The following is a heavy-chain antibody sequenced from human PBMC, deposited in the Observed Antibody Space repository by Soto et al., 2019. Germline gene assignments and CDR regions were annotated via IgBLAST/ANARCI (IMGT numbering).Heavy chain of an antibody. Sequence: QVQLVQSGAEVKKPGASVKVSCKASGYTFTASFFHWVRQAPGHGLEWMGIIEPTGGSTSYAQKFQGRVTVTRDTSTSTVYMELSSLRCEDTAVYYCARDHPPPYNLDTGGYLDYWGQVTLVNVSS. J-gene: IGHJ4*02. CDR2: IEPTGGST. V-gene: IGHV1-46*01. CDR1: GYTFTASF. CDR3: ARDHPPPYNLDTGGYLDY. D-gene: IGHD2-8*02.